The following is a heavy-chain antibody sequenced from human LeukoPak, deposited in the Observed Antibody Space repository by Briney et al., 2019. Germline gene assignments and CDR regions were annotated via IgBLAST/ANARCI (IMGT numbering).Heavy chain of an antibody. CDR2: ISSRSTYI. J-gene: IGHJ3*02. V-gene: IGHV3-21*01. Sequence: PGGSLRLSCAASRFTFSTYSMNWVRQAPGKGLEWVSSISSRSTYIYYADSVKGRFTISRDNAKNSLYLQMNNLRAEDTAMFYCATSMDQDVDAFHIWGQGTMVTVSS. CDR3: ATSMDQDVDAFHI. CDR1: RFTFSTYS. D-gene: IGHD2-2*01.